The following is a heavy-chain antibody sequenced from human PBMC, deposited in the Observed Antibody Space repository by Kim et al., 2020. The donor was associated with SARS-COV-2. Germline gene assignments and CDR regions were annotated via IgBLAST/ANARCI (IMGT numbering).Heavy chain of an antibody. Sequence: GGSLRLSCAASGFTFSNYWMNWVRQASGKGLVWVSRINSDGGITNYEDSVKGRFTISRDNAKNTLYLQMNSLRAEDTAVYYCARVNGRIDPWGQGTRVTVSS. CDR2: INSDGGIT. CDR1: GFTFSNYW. CDR3: ARVNGRIDP. J-gene: IGHJ5*02. D-gene: IGHD2-8*01. V-gene: IGHV3-74*01.